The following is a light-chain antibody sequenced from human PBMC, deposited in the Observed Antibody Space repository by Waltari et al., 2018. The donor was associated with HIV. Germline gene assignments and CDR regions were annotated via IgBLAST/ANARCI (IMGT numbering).Light chain of an antibody. CDR3: QQYDNLPIT. CDR2: DAS. V-gene: IGKV1-33*01. CDR1: QDISNY. J-gene: IGKJ5*01. Sequence: DIQMTQSPSSLSASVGDRVTITCQASQDISNYLNWYQQKPGKAPKLLIYDASKVETGVPSRFSGSGSGTDFTFTISSLQPEDIATYYCQQYDNLPITFGQGTRLEIK.